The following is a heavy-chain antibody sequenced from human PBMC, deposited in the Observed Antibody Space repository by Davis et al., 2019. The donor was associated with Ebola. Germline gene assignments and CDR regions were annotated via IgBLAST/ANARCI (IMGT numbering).Heavy chain of an antibody. CDR2: ISSSSSYT. Sequence: GESLKISCAASGFTFSDYYMSWIRQAPGKGLEWVSYISSSSSYTNYADSVKGRFTISRDNAKNSLYLQMNSLRAEDTAVYYCARASGGDYTFDIWGQGTMVTVSS. CDR1: GFTFSDYY. CDR3: ARASGGDYTFDI. J-gene: IGHJ3*02. V-gene: IGHV3-11*06. D-gene: IGHD2-21*02.